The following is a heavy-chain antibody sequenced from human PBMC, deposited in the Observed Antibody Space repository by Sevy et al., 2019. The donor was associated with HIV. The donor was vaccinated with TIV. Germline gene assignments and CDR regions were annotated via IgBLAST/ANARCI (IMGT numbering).Heavy chain of an antibody. CDR3: ARNSWSLPEL. CDR2: IHYSGST. Sequence: SETLSLTCTVSGGSINGYYWSWIRQPPGKVLDWIGYIHYSGSTNYNPSIKSRVTISIDTSKNQFSLKLTSVTAADTAVYYCARNSWSLPELWGQGTMVTVSS. D-gene: IGHD2-15*01. V-gene: IGHV4-59*13. J-gene: IGHJ3*01. CDR1: GGSINGYY.